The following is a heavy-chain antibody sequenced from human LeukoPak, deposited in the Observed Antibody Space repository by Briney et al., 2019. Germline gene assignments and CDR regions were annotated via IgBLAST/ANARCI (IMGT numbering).Heavy chain of an antibody. J-gene: IGHJ4*02. CDR3: ARTLWFGDYEMYNQ. CDR2: TNTDKGDT. Sequence: ASVKVSCQTSGYTFTSYGISWVRQAPGQGLEWMGWTNTDKGDTDHAQTLQGRVTMTIDTSTGTAYMELRSLRSDDTAVYYCARTLWFGDYEMYNQWGQGTLLTVSS. CDR1: GYTFTSYG. D-gene: IGHD3-10*01. V-gene: IGHV1-18*01.